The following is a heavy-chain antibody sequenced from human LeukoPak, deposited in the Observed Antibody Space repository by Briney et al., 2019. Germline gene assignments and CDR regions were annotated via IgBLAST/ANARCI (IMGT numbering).Heavy chain of an antibody. D-gene: IGHD1-26*01. CDR3: AREMGATHKLPIDY. Sequence: PGGSLRLSCAASGFTFSSYAMSWVRQAPGKGLEWVSAISGSGGSTYYADSVKGRFTISRDNSKNMLYLQMNSLRAEDTAVYYCAREMGATHKLPIDYWGQGTLVTVSS. CDR2: ISGSGGST. CDR1: GFTFSSYA. V-gene: IGHV3-23*01. J-gene: IGHJ4*02.